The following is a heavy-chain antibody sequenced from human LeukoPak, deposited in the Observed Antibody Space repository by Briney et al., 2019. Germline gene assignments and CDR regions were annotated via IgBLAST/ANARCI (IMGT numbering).Heavy chain of an antibody. CDR3: ARPSLGCSSGADAFDI. Sequence: SETLSLTCTVSGYSISSGYYWGWIRQPPGKGLEWIGSIYHSGSTYYNPSLKSRVTISIDTSKNQFSLKLSSVTAADTAVYYCARPSLGCSSGADAFDIWGQGTMVTVSS. CDR1: GYSISSGYY. J-gene: IGHJ3*02. V-gene: IGHV4-38-2*02. D-gene: IGHD6-19*01. CDR2: IYHSGST.